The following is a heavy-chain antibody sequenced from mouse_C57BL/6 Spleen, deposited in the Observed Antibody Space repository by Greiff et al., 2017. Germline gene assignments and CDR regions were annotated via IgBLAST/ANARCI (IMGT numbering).Heavy chain of an antibody. Sequence: QVQLQQSGAELVKPGASVKLSCKASGYTFTSYWMQWVKQRPGQGLEWIGEIDPSDSYTNYNQKFKGKATLTVDTSSSTAYMQLSSLTSEDSAVYYCARSDCSPYAMDYWGQGTSVTVSA. CDR2: IDPSDSYT. CDR3: ARSDCSPYAMDY. J-gene: IGHJ4*01. CDR1: GYTFTSYW. V-gene: IGHV1-50*01.